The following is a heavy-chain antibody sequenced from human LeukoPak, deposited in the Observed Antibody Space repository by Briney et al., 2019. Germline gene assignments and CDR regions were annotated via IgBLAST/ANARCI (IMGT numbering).Heavy chain of an antibody. D-gene: IGHD5-12*01. J-gene: IGHJ4*02. Sequence: GGSLRLSCAASGIILSSYWMSWVRQAPGKGLEWVANIKQDGSEKWYVDSVKGRFTISRDNAKNSLYLQMNSLRAEDTAVYYCARVEASGYDYGAFDYWGQGTLVTVSS. CDR3: ARVEASGYDYGAFDY. CDR2: IKQDGSEK. CDR1: GIILSSYW. V-gene: IGHV3-7*01.